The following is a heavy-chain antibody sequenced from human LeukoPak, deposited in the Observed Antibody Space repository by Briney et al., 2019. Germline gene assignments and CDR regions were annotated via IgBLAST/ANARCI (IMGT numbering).Heavy chain of an antibody. J-gene: IGHJ4*02. V-gene: IGHV3-7*01. CDR3: ARDVYGGAFDY. Sequence: GGSLRLSCAASGFTFSSYWMSWVRQAPGKGLEWVANINQDGSAKYYVDSVKGRFTFSRDNAMNSLFLQMNSLRAEDTAVYYCARDVYGGAFDYWGQGTLVTVSS. CDR1: GFTFSSYW. D-gene: IGHD4-23*01. CDR2: INQDGSAK.